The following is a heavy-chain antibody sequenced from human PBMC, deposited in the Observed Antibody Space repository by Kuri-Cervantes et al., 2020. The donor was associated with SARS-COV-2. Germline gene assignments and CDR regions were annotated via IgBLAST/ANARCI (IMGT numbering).Heavy chain of an antibody. Sequence: ASVKVSCKASGYTFTSYGISWVRQAPGQGLEWMGWISAYNGNTNYAQKLQGRVTMTTDTSTSTAYMELRSLRSDDTAAYYCARGLVTIFGVVNDAFDIWGQGTMVTVSS. CDR1: GYTFTSYG. J-gene: IGHJ3*02. V-gene: IGHV1-18*04. CDR2: ISAYNGNT. CDR3: ARGLVTIFGVVNDAFDI. D-gene: IGHD3-3*01.